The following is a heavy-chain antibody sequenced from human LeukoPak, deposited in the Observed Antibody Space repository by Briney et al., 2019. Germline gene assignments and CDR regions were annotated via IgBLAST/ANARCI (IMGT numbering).Heavy chain of an antibody. V-gene: IGHV3-21*01. CDR2: ISSSSSYI. CDR3: ARRDDYSNRFDY. Sequence: GGSLRLPCAASGFTFSSYSMNWVRQAPGKGLEWVSSISSSSSYIYYADSVKGRFTISRDNAKNSLYLQMNSLRAEDTAVYYCARRDDYSNRFDYWGQGTLVTVSS. J-gene: IGHJ4*02. CDR1: GFTFSSYS. D-gene: IGHD4-4*01.